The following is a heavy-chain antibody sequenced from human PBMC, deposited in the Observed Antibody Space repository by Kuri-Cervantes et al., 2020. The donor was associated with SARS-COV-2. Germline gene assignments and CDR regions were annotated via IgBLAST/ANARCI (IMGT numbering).Heavy chain of an antibody. CDR2: IYYSGST. Sequence: SETLSLTCTVSGGSISSYYWSWIRQPPGKGLEWIGYIYYSGSTNYNPSLKSRVTKSVDTSKNQFSLKLSSVTAADTAVYYCAREGLMGTMDYWGQGTLVTVSS. J-gene: IGHJ4*02. CDR3: AREGLMGTMDY. D-gene: IGHD2-8*01. V-gene: IGHV4-59*12. CDR1: GGSISSYY.